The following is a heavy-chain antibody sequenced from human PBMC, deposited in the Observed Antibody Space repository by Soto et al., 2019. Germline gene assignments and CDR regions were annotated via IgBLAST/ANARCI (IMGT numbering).Heavy chain of an antibody. Sequence: GGSLRLSCVASGFTFTNVAMTWVRQAPGKGLEWVSSITDGGGSTDYADSVKGRFTISRDNSKSTLYLQMNNLRADDTAVYYCAKLYWNPRYFDYWGQGARVTVPQ. V-gene: IGHV3-23*01. CDR2: ITDGGGST. J-gene: IGHJ4*02. CDR1: GFTFTNVA. D-gene: IGHD1-1*01. CDR3: AKLYWNPRYFDY.